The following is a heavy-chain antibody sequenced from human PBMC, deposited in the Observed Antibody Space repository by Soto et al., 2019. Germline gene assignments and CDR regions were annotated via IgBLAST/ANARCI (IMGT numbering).Heavy chain of an antibody. CDR1: GFTFGSYW. V-gene: IGHV3-7*01. Sequence: QLVESGGGVVQPGRSLRLSCAASGFTFGSYWMNWVRLIPGKGLEWVAYIKPDGSATYYVDSVKGRFTISRDNAKNSLYLQMNSLRVEDTSVYYCARAGYCGPGCYYYFDYWGQGTLVTVSS. CDR3: ARAGYCGPGCYYYFDY. D-gene: IGHD2-21*02. J-gene: IGHJ4*02. CDR2: IKPDGSAT.